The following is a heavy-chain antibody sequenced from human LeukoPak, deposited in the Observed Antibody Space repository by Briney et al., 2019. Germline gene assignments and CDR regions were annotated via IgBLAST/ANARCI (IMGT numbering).Heavy chain of an antibody. CDR1: GDSISGYY. D-gene: IGHD6-6*01. V-gene: IGHV4-59*08. Sequence: SETLSLTCTVSGDSISGYYWSWIRQPPGKGLEWIAYIYYSGSTNYNPSLKSRVTISVDTPKTQFSLKLSSLTAADTAVYYCARLLGSSNWFDPWGQGTLVTVSS. CDR2: IYYSGST. CDR3: ARLLGSSNWFDP. J-gene: IGHJ5*02.